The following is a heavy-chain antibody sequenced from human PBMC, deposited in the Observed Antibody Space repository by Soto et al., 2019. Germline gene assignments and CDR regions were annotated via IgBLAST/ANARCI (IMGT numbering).Heavy chain of an antibody. CDR3: AKDLAPLYYYDSSGYPFDY. Sequence: GSLRLSCAASGFTFSSYAMSWVRQAPGKGLEWVSAISGSGGSTYYADSVKGRFTISRDNSKNTLYLQMNSLRAEDTAVYYCAKDLAPLYYYDSSGYPFDYWGQGTLVTVSS. CDR1: GFTFSSYA. J-gene: IGHJ4*02. CDR2: ISGSGGST. V-gene: IGHV3-23*01. D-gene: IGHD3-22*01.